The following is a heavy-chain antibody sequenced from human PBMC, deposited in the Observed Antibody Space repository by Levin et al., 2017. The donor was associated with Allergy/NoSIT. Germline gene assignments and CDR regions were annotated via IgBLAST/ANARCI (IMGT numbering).Heavy chain of an antibody. Sequence: GGSLRLSCAASGFTFNKYGMHWVRQGPGKGLEWVAVISFDASQEYYADSVKGRFTISRDNSKNTLYLQMNSLRPEDTAVYFCAKIGDCSSGVCFWETLHDAFDVWGQGTMVSISS. CDR1: GFTFNKYG. CDR2: ISFDASQE. J-gene: IGHJ3*01. D-gene: IGHD2-21*02. V-gene: IGHV3-30*18. CDR3: AKIGDCSSGVCFWETLHDAFDV.